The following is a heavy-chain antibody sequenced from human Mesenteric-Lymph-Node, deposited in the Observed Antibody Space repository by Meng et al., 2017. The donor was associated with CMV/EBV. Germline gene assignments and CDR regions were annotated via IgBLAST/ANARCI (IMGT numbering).Heavy chain of an antibody. CDR1: GGCFSGYY. CDR3: ARALPYCSSTSCYLDY. J-gene: IGHJ4*02. Sequence: YGGCFSGYYWSWIRQPPGKGLEWIGEINHSGSTNYNPSLKSRVTISVDTSKNQFSLKLNSVTAADTAVYYCARALPYCSSTSCYLDYWGQGTLVTVSS. CDR2: INHSGST. V-gene: IGHV4-34*01. D-gene: IGHD2-2*01.